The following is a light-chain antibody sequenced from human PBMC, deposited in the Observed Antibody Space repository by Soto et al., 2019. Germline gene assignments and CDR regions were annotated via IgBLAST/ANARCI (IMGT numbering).Light chain of an antibody. CDR3: QQYDNWPPLT. CDR2: GAS. J-gene: IGKJ4*01. CDR1: RSVSSS. V-gene: IGKV3-15*01. Sequence: EIVMTQSPVTLSVSPGERATLSCRASRSVSSSLAWYQQKPGQAPRLIIYGASTRATGIPARFTCSGSGTEFTLTISSLQSEDFAIYYCQQYDNWPPLTFGGGTKVEIK.